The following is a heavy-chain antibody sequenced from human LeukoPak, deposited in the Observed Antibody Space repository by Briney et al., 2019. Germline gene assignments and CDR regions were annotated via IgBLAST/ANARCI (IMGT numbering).Heavy chain of an antibody. CDR1: GYSFTSYW. V-gene: IGHV5-51*01. D-gene: IGHD1-26*01. CDR3: VRQGLQSGTYPAY. J-gene: IGHJ4*02. Sequence: GESLKISCKGSGYSFTSYWIGWVRQMPGKGLEWMGMLYPDGSATTYHPSFEGRVTISADKSVTTAYLEWNSLKASDTALYYCVRQGLQSGTYPAYWGPGTLVTVSS. CDR2: LYPDGSAT.